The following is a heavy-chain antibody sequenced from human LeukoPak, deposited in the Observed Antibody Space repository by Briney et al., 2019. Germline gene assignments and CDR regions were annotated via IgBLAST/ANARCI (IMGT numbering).Heavy chain of an antibody. J-gene: IGHJ5*02. V-gene: IGHV4-59*08. Sequence: PSETLSLTRTVSGGSINTYYWSWIRQPPGKGLEWIGYIYYSGRTNYNPSLKSRVTISVDTSKNQVSLNLSSVTAADTAVYYCARHEGSNWTRSNWFDPWGQGTLVTVSS. CDR2: IYYSGRT. CDR1: GGSINTYY. CDR3: ARHEGSNWTRSNWFDP. D-gene: IGHD6-13*01.